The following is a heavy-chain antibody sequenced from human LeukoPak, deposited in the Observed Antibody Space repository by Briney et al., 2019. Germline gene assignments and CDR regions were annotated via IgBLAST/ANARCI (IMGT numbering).Heavy chain of an antibody. Sequence: PGGSLRLSCAASGFTFSGSAMHWVRQASGKGLEWVGSIRSKANNYATAYAASVKGRFTISRDDSRNTAYLQMNSLKTEDTAVYYCTRRTLYGSGNIDAFDIWGQGTMVTVSS. V-gene: IGHV3-73*01. J-gene: IGHJ3*02. D-gene: IGHD3-10*01. CDR3: TRRTLYGSGNIDAFDI. CDR1: GFTFSGSA. CDR2: IRSKANNYAT.